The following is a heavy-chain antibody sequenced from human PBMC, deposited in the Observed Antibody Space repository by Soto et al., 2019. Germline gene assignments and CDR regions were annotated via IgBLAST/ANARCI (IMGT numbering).Heavy chain of an antibody. CDR3: ASPTMTSTSFYYAMDV. CDR1: GHRFTTYW. J-gene: IGHJ6*02. V-gene: IGHV5-10-1*01. D-gene: IGHD4-17*01. CDR2: INPTDSET. Sequence: GESLKISCKTSGHRFTTYWISWVRQMPGKGLEYMGKINPTDSETNYSPSFEGHVTFSVDRSTSTAYVRWNSLKASDTAMHYCASPTMTSTSFYYAMDVWGQGTTVTVSS.